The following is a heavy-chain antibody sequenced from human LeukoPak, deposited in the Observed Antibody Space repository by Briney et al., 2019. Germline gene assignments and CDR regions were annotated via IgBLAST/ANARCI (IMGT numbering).Heavy chain of an antibody. Sequence: AGGSLRLSCAASGFTFSNYWMHWVRQAPGKGLAWVSRINSDGSSTTYADSVKGRFTISRDNAKNTLYLQMNSLRAEDTAVYYCAAYDTSGYSGKYFQHWGQGTLVTVSS. CDR2: INSDGSST. D-gene: IGHD3-22*01. CDR1: GFTFSNYW. CDR3: AAYDTSGYSGKYFQH. V-gene: IGHV3-74*03. J-gene: IGHJ1*01.